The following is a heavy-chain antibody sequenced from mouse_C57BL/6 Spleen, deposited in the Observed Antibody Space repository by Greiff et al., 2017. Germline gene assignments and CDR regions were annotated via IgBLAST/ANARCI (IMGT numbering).Heavy chain of an antibody. Sequence: QVTLKESGPGILQSSQTLSLTCSFSGFSLSTSGMGVSWIRQPSGKGLEWLAHIYWDDDKRYNPSLKSRLTISKDTSRNQVFLKITSVDTADTATYDCARRDSYAMDYWGQGTSVTVSS. J-gene: IGHJ4*01. CDR3: ARRDSYAMDY. CDR2: IYWDDDK. CDR1: GFSLSTSGMG. V-gene: IGHV8-12*01.